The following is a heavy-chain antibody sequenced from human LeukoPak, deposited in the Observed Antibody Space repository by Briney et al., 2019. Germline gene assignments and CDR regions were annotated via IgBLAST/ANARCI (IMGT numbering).Heavy chain of an antibody. CDR1: GGTFSSYT. Sequence: SVKVSYRASGGTFSSYTISWVRQAPGQGLEWMGRIIPILGIANYAQKFQGRVTITADKSTSTAYMELSSLRSEDTAVYYCARVGVVPAENYYYMDVWGKGTTVTVSS. CDR3: ARVGVVPAENYYYMDV. V-gene: IGHV1-69*02. CDR2: IIPILGIA. D-gene: IGHD2-2*01. J-gene: IGHJ6*03.